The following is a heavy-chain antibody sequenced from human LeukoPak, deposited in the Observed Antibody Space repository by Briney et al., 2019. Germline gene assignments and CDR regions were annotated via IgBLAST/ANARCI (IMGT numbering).Heavy chain of an antibody. CDR2: INAGNGNT. CDR3: ARDKSVLLWFGELYDAFDI. CDR1: GYTFTGYD. D-gene: IGHD3-10*01. V-gene: IGHV1-3*01. Sequence: GASVKVSCKASGYTFTGYDMHWLRQAPGQRLDWMGWINAGNGNTKYSQKFQGRVTITRDTSASTAYMELSSLRSEDTAVYYCARDKSVLLWFGELYDAFDIWGQGTMVTVSS. J-gene: IGHJ3*02.